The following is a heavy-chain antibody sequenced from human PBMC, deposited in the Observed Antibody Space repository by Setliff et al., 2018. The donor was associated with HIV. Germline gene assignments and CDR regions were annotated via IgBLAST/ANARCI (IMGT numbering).Heavy chain of an antibody. Sequence: KTSETLSLTCAVYGESFSDYSWNWIRQTPEKGPEWIAEITQSGTTNYNPSLRGRVTIVVGTSKNHFSLNLRSVTAADTAFYYCATKGWNAYKAFDYWGQGTLVTVSS. V-gene: IGHV4-34*01. J-gene: IGHJ4*02. CDR3: ATKGWNAYKAFDY. CDR1: GESFSDYS. D-gene: IGHD1-1*01. CDR2: ITQSGTT.